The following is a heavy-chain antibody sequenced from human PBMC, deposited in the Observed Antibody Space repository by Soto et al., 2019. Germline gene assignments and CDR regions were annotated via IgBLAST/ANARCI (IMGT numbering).Heavy chain of an antibody. J-gene: IGHJ4*02. CDR3: ARDPLIGQFDY. Sequence: PSETLSLTCTVSGGSISSGGYYWSWIRQHPGKGLEWIGYIYYSGSTYYNPSLKSRVTISVDTSKNQFSLKLSSVTAADTAVYYCARDPLIGQFDYWGQGTLVTVSS. D-gene: IGHD3-10*01. CDR2: IYYSGST. V-gene: IGHV4-31*03. CDR1: GGSISSGGYY.